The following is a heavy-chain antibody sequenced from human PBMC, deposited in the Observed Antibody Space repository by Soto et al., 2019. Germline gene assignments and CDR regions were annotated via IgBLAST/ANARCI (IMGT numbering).Heavy chain of an antibody. Sequence: GGSLRLSCAASGFSFGSYALSWVRQAPGKGLEWVSTISGSDGRTFYADSVKGRFSISRDTSQSTLYLQMNSLRADDTAMYYCARWSYLDYWGQGTRVTVSS. CDR2: ISGSDGRT. J-gene: IGHJ4*02. CDR3: ARWSYLDY. V-gene: IGHV3-23*01. CDR1: GFSFGSYA. D-gene: IGHD3-3*01.